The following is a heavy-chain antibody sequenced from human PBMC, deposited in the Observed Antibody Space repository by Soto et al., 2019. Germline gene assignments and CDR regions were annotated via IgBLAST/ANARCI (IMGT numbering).Heavy chain of an antibody. D-gene: IGHD3-10*01. CDR2: IKSDGSRT. CDR1: GFTFSSYW. Sequence: EVQLVESGGGLVQPGGSLRLSCAASGFTFSSYWMHWVRQAPGKGLVWVSRIKSDGSRTSYADSVKGRFTISRDNARNTLYLQMNSLRAGDTAVYYCARGEAYYYGFGSWDNYNGMDVWGQGTTVTVSS. J-gene: IGHJ6*02. CDR3: ARGEAYYYGFGSWDNYNGMDV. V-gene: IGHV3-74*01.